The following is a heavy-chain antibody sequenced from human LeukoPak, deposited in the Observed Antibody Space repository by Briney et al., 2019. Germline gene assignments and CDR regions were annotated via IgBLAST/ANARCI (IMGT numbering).Heavy chain of an antibody. CDR2: INPNNGFT. J-gene: IGHJ4*02. V-gene: IGHV1-2*02. D-gene: IGHD3-16*01. CDR3: ARAWGSLYYFDY. CDR1: GYTFTGYL. Sequence: ASVKVSCKASGYTFTGYLLHWVRQAPEQGLEWMGWINPNNGFTNYTQKFKGRLTMTRDTSISTAYMELNRLTSDDTAVFYCARAWGSLYYFDYWGQGTLVTVSS.